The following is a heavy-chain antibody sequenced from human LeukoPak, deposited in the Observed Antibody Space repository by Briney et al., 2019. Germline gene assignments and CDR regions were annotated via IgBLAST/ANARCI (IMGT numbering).Heavy chain of an antibody. J-gene: IGHJ4*02. V-gene: IGHV1-8*01. Sequence: ASVGVSCEASGHPLPSYDINGVPAASGQGREWGGWIHHNSGNTGYAQKFQGIVTVTRNTSISTAYMELSSLRPEDTAVYYCASGSYLDYWGQGTLVTVSS. CDR2: IHHNSGNT. CDR1: GHPLPSYD. CDR3: ASGSYLDY.